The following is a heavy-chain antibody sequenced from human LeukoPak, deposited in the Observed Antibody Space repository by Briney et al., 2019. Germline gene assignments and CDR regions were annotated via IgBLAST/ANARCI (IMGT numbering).Heavy chain of an antibody. Sequence: SETLSLTCAVYGGSFSDYYWSWIRQPPGKGLEWIGYIYYSGSTYYNPSLKSRVTISVDTSKNQFSLKLSSVTAADSAVYYCARESDCSSTSCYSWYFDLWGRGTLVTVSS. CDR1: GGSFSDYY. V-gene: IGHV4-30-4*01. D-gene: IGHD2-2*02. J-gene: IGHJ2*01. CDR2: IYYSGST. CDR3: ARESDCSSTSCYSWYFDL.